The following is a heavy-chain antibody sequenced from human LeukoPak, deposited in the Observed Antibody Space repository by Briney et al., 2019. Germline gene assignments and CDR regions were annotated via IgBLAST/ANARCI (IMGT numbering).Heavy chain of an antibody. CDR2: INHSGST. Sequence: SETLSLTCAVYGGSFSGYYWSWVRQPPGKGLEWIGEINHSGSTNYNPSLKSRVTISVDTSKNQFSLKLSSVTAADTAVYYCARGTMTAVTYYFDYWGQGTLVTVSS. CDR1: GGSFSGYY. CDR3: ARGTMTAVTYYFDY. D-gene: IGHD4-17*01. V-gene: IGHV4-34*01. J-gene: IGHJ4*02.